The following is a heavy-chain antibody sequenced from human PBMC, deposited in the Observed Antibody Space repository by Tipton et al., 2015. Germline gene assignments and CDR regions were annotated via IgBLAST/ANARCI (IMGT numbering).Heavy chain of an antibody. D-gene: IGHD2-2*01. Sequence: TLSLTCSVSDVPITSGGSYWSWIRHRPGKGLEWIGTIYYSATTSYNPYLKSRMTISLDTSKNQFSLKLSSVTAADTAVYFCAEVKYGDYVDYWGQGTLVTVSS. V-gene: IGHV4-39*01. CDR2: IYYSATT. CDR1: DVPITSGGSY. CDR3: AEVKYGDYVDY. J-gene: IGHJ4*02.